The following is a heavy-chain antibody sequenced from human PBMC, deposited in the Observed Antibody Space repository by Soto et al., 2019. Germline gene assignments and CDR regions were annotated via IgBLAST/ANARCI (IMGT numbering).Heavy chain of an antibody. CDR3: AKDQGGCSGGSCYSYYYGMDV. Sequence: PGGSLRLSCAASGFTFSSYAMSWVRQAPGKGLEWVSAISGSGGSTYYADSVKGRFTISRDNSKNTLYLQMNSLRAEDTAVYYCAKDQGGCSGGSCYSYYYGMDVWGQGTTVTVSS. D-gene: IGHD2-15*01. CDR1: GFTFSSYA. J-gene: IGHJ6*02. CDR2: ISGSGGST. V-gene: IGHV3-23*01.